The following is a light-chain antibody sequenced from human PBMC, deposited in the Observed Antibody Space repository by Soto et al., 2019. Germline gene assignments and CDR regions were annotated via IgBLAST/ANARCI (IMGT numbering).Light chain of an antibody. V-gene: IGLV1-51*01. CDR3: GSWDSSLSTYV. Sequence: QSVLTQPPSASAAPGQKVTISCSGSSSNIGGNSVSWYQQLPGTAPKLLICDDNKRPSGIPDRFSGSKSGTSATLGITGFQTGDEADYYCGSWDSSLSTYVFGTGTKVTVL. J-gene: IGLJ1*01. CDR1: SSNIGGNS. CDR2: DDN.